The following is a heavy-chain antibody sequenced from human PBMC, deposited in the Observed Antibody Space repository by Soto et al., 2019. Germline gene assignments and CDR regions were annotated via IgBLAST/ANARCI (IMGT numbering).Heavy chain of an antibody. D-gene: IGHD1-7*01. J-gene: IGHJ4*02. CDR3: ARGGYNWNYGGGY. CDR1: GGSISSGDYY. Sequence: QVQLQESGPGLVKPSQTLSLTCTVSGGSISSGDYYWSWIRQPPGKGLEWIGYIYYSGSTYYNPSHKRRVTLSVDTSTTPFSLKLSSVTAADTAVYYCARGGYNWNYGGGYWGQGTLVTVSS. CDR2: IYYSGST. V-gene: IGHV4-30-4*01.